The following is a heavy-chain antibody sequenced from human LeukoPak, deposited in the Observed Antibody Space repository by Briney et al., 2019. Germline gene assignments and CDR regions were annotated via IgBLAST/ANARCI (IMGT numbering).Heavy chain of an antibody. CDR3: ARDRRRLRGMNGDGDAFDI. V-gene: IGHV3-53*01. CDR1: GFSVGGSY. J-gene: IGHJ3*02. CDR2: IYSDGSI. D-gene: IGHD1-1*01. Sequence: GGSLRLSCAASGFSVGGSYISWVRQAPGKGLEWVSMIYSDGSIFHADSVKGRFTMSRDNSRNTLDLQMNSLRVEDTAVYFCARDRRRLRGMNGDGDAFDIWGQGTMVTVSS.